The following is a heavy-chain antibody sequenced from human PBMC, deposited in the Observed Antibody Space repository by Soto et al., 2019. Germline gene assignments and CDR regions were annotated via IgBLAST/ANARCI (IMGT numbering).Heavy chain of an antibody. J-gene: IGHJ4*02. CDR1: GFTFSNAW. V-gene: IGHV3-15*01. CDR2: IKTDGGTT. Sequence: EVQLVESGGGLVKPVGSLRLSCAASGFTFSNAWMSWVRQAPGKGLEWVGRIKTDGGTTDYAAPVKGRFSMSRDDSKNTVYLQMNSLKTEDTAVYYCTTAPDYWGQGTLVTVSS. CDR3: TTAPDY.